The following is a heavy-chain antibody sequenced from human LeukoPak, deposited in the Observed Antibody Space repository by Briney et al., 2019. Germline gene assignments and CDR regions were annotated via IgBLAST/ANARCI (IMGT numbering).Heavy chain of an antibody. Sequence: PGGSLTLSCAASAFTFRSYAMSWVRQAGGKGLEWVSAISGSGGSTYYGDSVKGRFTISRDNSKNTLYLQMSSLRAEDTAVYYCAKPKDNSLYCFDYWGQGTLVTVSS. CDR1: AFTFRSYA. V-gene: IGHV3-23*01. J-gene: IGHJ4*02. D-gene: IGHD1-20*01. CDR2: ISGSGGST. CDR3: AKPKDNSLYCFDY.